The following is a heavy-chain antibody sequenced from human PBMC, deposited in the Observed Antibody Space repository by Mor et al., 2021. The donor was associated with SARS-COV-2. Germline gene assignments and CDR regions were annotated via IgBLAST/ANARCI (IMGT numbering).Heavy chain of an antibody. Sequence: WVRQSPRNGLEWIGYVSNSGSTNFNPSLKSRVTISLDRSKNQLSLKLRSMTTADTAVYYCARDVGGSAFDYWGQGTQVTVSS. CDR3: ARDVGGSAFDY. D-gene: IGHD2-15*01. CDR2: VSNSGST. V-gene: IGHV4-59*01. J-gene: IGHJ4*02.